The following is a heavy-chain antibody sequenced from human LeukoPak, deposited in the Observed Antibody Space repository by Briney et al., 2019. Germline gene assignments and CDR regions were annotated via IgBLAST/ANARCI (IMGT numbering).Heavy chain of an antibody. V-gene: IGHV3-64*01. Sequence: PGGSLRLSCAASGFTFSSYAMHWVRQAPGKGLEYVSAISSNGGSTYYANSVKGRFTISRDNSKNTLYLQMGSLRAEDMAVYYCARSYGREAYNWFDPWGQGTLVTVSS. CDR2: ISSNGGST. D-gene: IGHD1-26*01. CDR1: GFTFSSYA. CDR3: ARSYGREAYNWFDP. J-gene: IGHJ5*02.